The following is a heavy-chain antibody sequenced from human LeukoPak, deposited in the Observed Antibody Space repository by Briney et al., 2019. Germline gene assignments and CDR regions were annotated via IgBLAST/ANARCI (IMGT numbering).Heavy chain of an antibody. CDR3: ARDATVTTIPDDYYYGMDV. J-gene: IGHJ6*02. CDR1: GGSVSSGSYY. CDR2: IYYSGST. D-gene: IGHD4-11*01. Sequence: PSETLSLTCTVSGGSVSSGSYYWSWIRQPPGKGLEWIGYIYYSGSTNYNPSLKGRVTISVDTSKNQFSLKLSSVTAADTAVYYCARDATVTTIPDDYYYGMDVWGQGTTVTVSS. V-gene: IGHV4-61*01.